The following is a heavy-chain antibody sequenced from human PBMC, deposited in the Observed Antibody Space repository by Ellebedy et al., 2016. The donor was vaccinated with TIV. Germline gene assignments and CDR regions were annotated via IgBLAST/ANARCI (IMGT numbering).Heavy chain of an antibody. CDR3: SGGHYSGSGTLGDR. CDR1: GFTFSNYW. Sequence: GESLKISCAASGFTFSNYWRHWVRQAPGKGLEWVSRIKSDGSSTSYADSVKGRFTISRDSSKNTVYLQMSDLRVEDTALYYCSGGHYSGSGTLGDRWGQGTLVIVSS. CDR2: IKSDGSST. J-gene: IGHJ5*02. V-gene: IGHV3-74*01. D-gene: IGHD3-10*01.